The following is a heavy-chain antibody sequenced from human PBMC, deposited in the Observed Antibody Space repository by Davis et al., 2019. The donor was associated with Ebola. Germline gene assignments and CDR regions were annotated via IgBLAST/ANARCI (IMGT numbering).Heavy chain of an antibody. V-gene: IGHV4-59*13. CDR1: GASISSYY. J-gene: IGHJ4*02. D-gene: IGHD2-2*01. CDR2: SHYGGSA. CDR3: VTNTSSTAGFDS. Sequence: PSETLSLTCTVSGASISSYYWSWIPQRPGKGLEWIGQSHYGGSANYNPSPRSRFTISVDTSNNQFSLKVTSVTAADTAVYYCVTNTSSTAGFDSWGQGTLVTVSS.